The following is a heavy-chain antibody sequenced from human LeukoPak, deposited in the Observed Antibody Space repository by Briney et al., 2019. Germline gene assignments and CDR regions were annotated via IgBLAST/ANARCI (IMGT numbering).Heavy chain of an antibody. D-gene: IGHD1-26*01. Sequence: PSETLSLTCTLSGGSISSGSYYWSWIRQPAGKGLEWIGRIYTSGSTNYNPSLKSRVTISVDTSKNQFSLKLSSVTAADTAVYYCARGGEGATDYWGQGTLVTVSS. CDR2: IYTSGST. CDR1: GGSISSGSYY. V-gene: IGHV4-61*02. J-gene: IGHJ4*02. CDR3: ARGGEGATDY.